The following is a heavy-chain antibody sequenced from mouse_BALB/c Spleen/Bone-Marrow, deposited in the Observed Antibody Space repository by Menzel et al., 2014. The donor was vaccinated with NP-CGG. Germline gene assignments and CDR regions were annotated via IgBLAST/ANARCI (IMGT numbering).Heavy chain of an antibody. V-gene: IGHV5-9-2*01. Sequence: EVMLVESGGGLVKSGGSLKLSCAASGFSFNSYGMSWVRQTPEKRLEWVATISGGGSYTFYPDSVKGRFTISRDNANNNLYLQLSSLRSEDTALYYCARHAYYDQTEVSFVYWGQGTLVTVSA. CDR3: ARHAYYDQTEVSFVY. D-gene: IGHD2-4*01. J-gene: IGHJ3*01. CDR2: ISGGGSYT. CDR1: GFSFNSYG.